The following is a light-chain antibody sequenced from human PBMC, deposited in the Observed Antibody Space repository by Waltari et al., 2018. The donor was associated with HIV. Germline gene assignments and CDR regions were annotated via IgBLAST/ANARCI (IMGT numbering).Light chain of an antibody. CDR3: QQHFSTPWT. Sequence: DIVMTQSPDSLAVSVGERATINCKSSQHILEIPTNKNTLPWYPQKPGQSPKLLIYWAATRESGVPDRFRGSGSGTDFTLTISSLQAEDVAVYYCQQHFSTPWTFGQGTKVGIK. CDR2: WAA. V-gene: IGKV4-1*01. J-gene: IGKJ1*01. CDR1: QHILEIPTNKNT.